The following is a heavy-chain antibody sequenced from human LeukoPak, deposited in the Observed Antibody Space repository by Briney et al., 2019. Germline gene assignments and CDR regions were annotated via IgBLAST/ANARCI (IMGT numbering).Heavy chain of an antibody. J-gene: IGHJ4*02. CDR3: ARAGGVVVPAAIFDY. V-gene: IGHV1-18*04. CDR2: ISAYNGNT. CDR1: GYTFTSYS. Sequence: GASVKVSCKASGYTFTSYSISWVRQAPGQGLEWMGWISAYNGNTNYAQKLQGRVTMTTDTSTSTAYMELRSLRSDDTAVYYCARAGGVVVPAAIFDYWGQGTLVTVSS. D-gene: IGHD2-2*01.